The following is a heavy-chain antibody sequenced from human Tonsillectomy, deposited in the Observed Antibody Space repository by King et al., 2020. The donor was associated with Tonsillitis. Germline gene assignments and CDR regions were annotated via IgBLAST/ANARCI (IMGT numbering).Heavy chain of an antibody. V-gene: IGHV5-51*03. Sequence: VPLVQSGAEVKKPGEALRISCKGSGFSVYHYLIGGVRQLPGKGLEWMGLIYPGDSDTRYSPSFQGHVPFPADRSISTAYLQWSSLQASDTAMYYCARLAAAAPSYLDDWGQGTLVTVSS. CDR1: GFSVYHYL. CDR3: ARLAAAAPSYLDD. D-gene: IGHD6-13*01. CDR2: IYPGDSDT. J-gene: IGHJ4*02.